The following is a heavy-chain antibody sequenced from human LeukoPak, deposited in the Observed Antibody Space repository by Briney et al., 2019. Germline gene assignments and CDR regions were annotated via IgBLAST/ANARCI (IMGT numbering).Heavy chain of an antibody. CDR1: GGSFSGYY. J-gene: IGHJ6*02. Sequence: SETLSLTCAVYGGSFSGYYWSWIRQPPGKGLEWIGEINHSGSTNYNPSLKSRVTVSVDTSKNQFSLKLSSVTAADTAVYYCARVILWFGAPYGMDVWGQGTTVTVSS. D-gene: IGHD3-10*01. CDR2: INHSGST. CDR3: ARVILWFGAPYGMDV. V-gene: IGHV4-34*01.